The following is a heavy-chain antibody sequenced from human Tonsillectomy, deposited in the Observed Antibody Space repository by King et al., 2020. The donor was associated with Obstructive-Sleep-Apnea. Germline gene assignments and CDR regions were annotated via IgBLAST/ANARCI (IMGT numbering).Heavy chain of an antibody. CDR3: ARDPHYYDSSGITDAFDI. D-gene: IGHD3-22*01. Sequence: VQLVESGAEVKKPGSSVKVSCNASGVPFSSYAISWVLQAPGQGLEWMGGSIPIVGTANYAPNVQGRVTITADESTSTAYMELSSLRSEDTAVYYCARDPHYYDSSGITDAFDIWGQGTMVTVSS. CDR2: SIPIVGTA. CDR1: GVPFSSYA. V-gene: IGHV1-69*01. J-gene: IGHJ3*02.